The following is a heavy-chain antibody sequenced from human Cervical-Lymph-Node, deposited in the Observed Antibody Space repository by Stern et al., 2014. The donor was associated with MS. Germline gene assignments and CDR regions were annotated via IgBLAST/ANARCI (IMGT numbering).Heavy chain of an antibody. CDR1: GGSFKSYA. J-gene: IGHJ5*02. Sequence: QMQLVHSGAEVKKPGSSVRVSCKASGGSFKSYAFNWLRQAPGQGLEWMGDIVPMFAKANYAQKFQGRVTVTADEATNTVYMELSFLTSEDTAVYYCARERSIHYPAFAPWGQGTLVTVSS. D-gene: IGHD3-10*01. CDR3: ARERSIHYPAFAP. V-gene: IGHV1-69*01. CDR2: IVPMFAKA.